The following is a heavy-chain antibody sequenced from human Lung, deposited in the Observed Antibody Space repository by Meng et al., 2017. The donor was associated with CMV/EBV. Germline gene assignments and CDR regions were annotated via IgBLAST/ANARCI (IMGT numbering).Heavy chain of an antibody. CDR1: GFSFSDYY. D-gene: IGHD1-7*01. J-gene: IGHJ4*02. CDR3: ARDQLELRKAGDY. CDR2: ISGGGNTI. Sequence: SCVASGFSFSDYYMTWIRQAPGKGLEWVSYISGGGNTINYADSVTGRFTISRDNAKNSLYLQMNSLRAEETGVYYCARDQLELRKAGDYWGQGTLVTVSS. V-gene: IGHV3-11*01.